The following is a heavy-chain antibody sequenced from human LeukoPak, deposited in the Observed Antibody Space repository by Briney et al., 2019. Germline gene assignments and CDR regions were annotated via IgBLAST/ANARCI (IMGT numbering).Heavy chain of an antibody. CDR1: EYSFTSYW. V-gene: IGHV5-51*01. CDR3: ARRNEYSSSAGREPNDAFDI. CDR2: IYPGDSDT. D-gene: IGHD6-6*01. Sequence: LGESLKTSCKGSEYSFTSYWIGWVRQMPGKGLEWMGIIYPGDSDTRYSPSFQGQVTISADKSISTAYLQWSSLKASDTAMYYCARRNEYSSSAGREPNDAFDIWGQGTMVTVSS. J-gene: IGHJ3*02.